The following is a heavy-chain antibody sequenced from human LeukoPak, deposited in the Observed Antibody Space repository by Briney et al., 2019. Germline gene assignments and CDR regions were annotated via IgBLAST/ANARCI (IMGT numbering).Heavy chain of an antibody. CDR1: GFTFNSYA. V-gene: IGHV3-23*01. CDR3: AKAPLAVAGTGNWFDP. Sequence: GGSLRLSCTASGFTFNSYAMSWVRQAPGKGLEWVPGISGSGGSTYYADSVKGRFTISRDNSKNTLYLQMNSLRAEDTAVYYCAKAPLAVAGTGNWFDPWGQGTLVTVSS. CDR2: ISGSGGST. D-gene: IGHD6-19*01. J-gene: IGHJ5*02.